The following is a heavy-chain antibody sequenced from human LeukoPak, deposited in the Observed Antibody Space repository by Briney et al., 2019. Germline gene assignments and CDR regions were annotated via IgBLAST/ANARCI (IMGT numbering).Heavy chain of an antibody. J-gene: IGHJ5*02. CDR2: ISYDGSNK. CDR1: GFTFSSYG. D-gene: IGHD6-19*01. Sequence: PGGSLRLSCAASGFTFSSYGMHWVRQAPGKGLEWVAVISYDGSNKYYTDSVKGRFTISRDNAKNTLYLQMSSLTAEDTAVYYCAASMAGFNWFDPWGQGTLVTVSS. CDR3: AASMAGFNWFDP. V-gene: IGHV3-30*03.